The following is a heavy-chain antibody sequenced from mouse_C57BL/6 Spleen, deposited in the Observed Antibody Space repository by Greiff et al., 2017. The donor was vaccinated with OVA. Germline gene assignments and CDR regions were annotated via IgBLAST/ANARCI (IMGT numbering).Heavy chain of an antibody. CDR1: GFNIKDYY. Sequence: EVQLHQSGAELVKPGASVKLSCTASGFNIKDYYMHWVKQRTEQGLAWIGRIDPEDGETTYAPKFQGKATITADTSSNTAYLQLSSLTSEDTAVYYCARDYYGPPYWGQGTTLTVSS. CDR3: ARDYYGPPY. CDR2: IDPEDGET. D-gene: IGHD1-1*01. V-gene: IGHV14-2*01. J-gene: IGHJ2*01.